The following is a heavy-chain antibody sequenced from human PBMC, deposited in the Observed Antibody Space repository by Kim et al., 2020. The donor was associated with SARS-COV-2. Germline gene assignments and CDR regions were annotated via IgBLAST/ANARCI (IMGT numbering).Heavy chain of an antibody. V-gene: IGHV3-30-3*01. Sequence: GGSLRLSCAASGFTFSSYAMHWVRQAPGKGLEWVAVISYDGSNKYYADSVKGRFTISRDNSKNTLYLQMNSLRAEDTAVYYCARDGSSRWYKDYYYYMYV. CDR3: ARDGSSRWYKDYYYYMYV. CDR1: GFTFSSYA. D-gene: IGHD6-13*01. CDR2: ISYDGSNK. J-gene: IGHJ6*03.